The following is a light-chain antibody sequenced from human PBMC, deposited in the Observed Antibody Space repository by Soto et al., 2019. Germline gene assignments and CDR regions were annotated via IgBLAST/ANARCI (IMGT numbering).Light chain of an antibody. J-gene: IGKJ1*01. Sequence: DIQMTQSPSILSASVGDRVTITCRASQSIRRWLAWYQQKPGKDPNLLIYKASHLENGVTSRFSGSESVTEFTLNISSLQPVDFATYYCQHYNTYPWPFGHGTKV. CDR2: KAS. V-gene: IGKV1-5*03. CDR3: QHYNTYPWP. CDR1: QSIRRW.